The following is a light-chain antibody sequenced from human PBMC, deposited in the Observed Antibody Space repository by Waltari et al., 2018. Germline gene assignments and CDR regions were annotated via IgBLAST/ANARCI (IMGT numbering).Light chain of an antibody. CDR2: EVT. CDR1: SSDIGGYSY. Sequence: QSALTQPPSASGSPGQSVTISCTGTSSDIGGYSYVSWYQQHPGKAPKLMIYEVTKRPPGVPDRFPGSKSGNPASLTVSGLQAEDEADYYCSSYAGRNNLGVFGGGTKLTVL. V-gene: IGLV2-8*01. J-gene: IGLJ3*02. CDR3: SSYAGRNNLGV.